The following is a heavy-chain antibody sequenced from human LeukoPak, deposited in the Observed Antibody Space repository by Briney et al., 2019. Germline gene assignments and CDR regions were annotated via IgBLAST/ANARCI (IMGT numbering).Heavy chain of an antibody. D-gene: IGHD4-23*01. CDR2: VNYVGST. CDR1: GDSINIHHHF. CDR3: AREGGNFDFDY. V-gene: IGHV4-31*03. Sequence: SETLSLTCTVSGDSINIHHHFWGWIRQHPGKGLEWIGYVNYVGSTFYNPSLKSRVIISLDTSENQISLNLTTVTAADTAVYYCAREGGNFDFDYWGQGSLVTVSS. J-gene: IGHJ4*02.